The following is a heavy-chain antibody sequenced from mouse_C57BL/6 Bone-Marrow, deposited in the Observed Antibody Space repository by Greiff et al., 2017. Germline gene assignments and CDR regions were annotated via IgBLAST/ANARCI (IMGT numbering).Heavy chain of an antibody. D-gene: IGHD1-1*01. CDR1: GYTFTNHS. V-gene: IGHV1-78*01. Sequence: QVQLQQSDAELVKPGASVKLSCKASGYTFTNHSIHWMKQRPEQGLEWIGDIYPRNGNTKYNEKFKGKATLTADKSSSTAYMQLSSLTSEDSAVYVCARPDYDCLFAYWGQGNLVTVSA. CDR3: ARPDYDCLFAY. CDR2: IYPRNGNT. J-gene: IGHJ3*01.